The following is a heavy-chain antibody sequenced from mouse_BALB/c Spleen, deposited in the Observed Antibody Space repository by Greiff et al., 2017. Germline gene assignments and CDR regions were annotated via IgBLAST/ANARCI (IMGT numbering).Heavy chain of an antibody. CDR1: GFTFSSYT. D-gene: IGHD2-4*01. V-gene: IGHV5-12-2*01. Sequence: EVQGVESGGGLVQPGGSLKLSCAASGFTFSSYTMSWVRQTPEKRLEWVAYISNGGGSTYYPDTVKGRFTISRDNAKNTLYLQMSSLKSEDTAMYYCARELSTMITTREDVWAYWGQGTLVTVSA. J-gene: IGHJ3*01. CDR3: ARELSTMITTREDVWAY. CDR2: ISNGGGST.